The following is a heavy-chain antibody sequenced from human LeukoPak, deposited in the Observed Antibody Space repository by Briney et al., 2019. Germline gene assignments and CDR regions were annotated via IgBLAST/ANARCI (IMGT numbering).Heavy chain of an antibody. D-gene: IGHD3-22*01. CDR2: INHSGST. Sequence: SETLSLTCAVYGGSFSGYYWSWIRQPPGKGLEWIGEINHSGSTNYNPSLKSRVTISVDTSKNQFSLKLSPVTAADTAVYYCARGPKVDSSGYYHNYWGQGTLVTVSS. V-gene: IGHV4-34*01. CDR1: GGSFSGYY. CDR3: ARGPKVDSSGYYHNY. J-gene: IGHJ4*02.